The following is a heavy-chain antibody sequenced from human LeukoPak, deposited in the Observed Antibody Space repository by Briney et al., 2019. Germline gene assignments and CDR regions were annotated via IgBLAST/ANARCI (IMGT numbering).Heavy chain of an antibody. CDR2: IYHSGGT. V-gene: IGHV4-38-2*01. Sequence: PSETLSLTCAVSGYSISSGYYWGWIRQPPGKGLEWIGSIYHSGGTYYNPSLKSRVTISVDTSKNQFSLRLSSVTATDTAVYYCARSYFSLGAFDIWGQGTMVTVSS. CDR3: ARSYFSLGAFDI. CDR1: GYSISSGYY. D-gene: IGHD2-8*01. J-gene: IGHJ3*02.